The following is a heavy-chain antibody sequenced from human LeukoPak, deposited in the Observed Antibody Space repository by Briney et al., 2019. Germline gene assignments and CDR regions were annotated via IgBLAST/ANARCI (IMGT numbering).Heavy chain of an antibody. Sequence: PGGSLRLSCAASGFTFIDYDMHWVRQATGKGLEWVRAIGIRGDTHYSGSVKGRFTISRENAESSLYLQMNSLRAEDTAVYYCARGGIQVSGIDEFDYWGQGTLVTVSS. CDR2: IGIRGDT. J-gene: IGHJ4*02. CDR3: ARGGIQVSGIDEFDY. V-gene: IGHV3-13*01. CDR1: GFTFIDYD. D-gene: IGHD6-19*01.